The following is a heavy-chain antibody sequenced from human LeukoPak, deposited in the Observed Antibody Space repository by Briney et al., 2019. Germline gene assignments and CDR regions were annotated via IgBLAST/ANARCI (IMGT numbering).Heavy chain of an antibody. J-gene: IGHJ4*02. Sequence: GGSLRLSCAASGFTFSNYWMTWVRQAPGKGLEWVAHINQDGSEEHYMDSAKARSTISRDNAKNSLSLQMNSLRAEGTAVYYCVRDGGVSGYDLLDYWGQGTLVTVSS. CDR1: GFTFSNYW. CDR2: INQDGSEE. V-gene: IGHV3-7*01. D-gene: IGHD5-12*01. CDR3: VRDGGVSGYDLLDY.